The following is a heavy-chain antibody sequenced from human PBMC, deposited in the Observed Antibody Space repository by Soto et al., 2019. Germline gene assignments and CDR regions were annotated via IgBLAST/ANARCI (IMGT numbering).Heavy chain of an antibody. V-gene: IGHV4-34*01. CDR2: INHSGST. D-gene: IGHD3-3*01. Sequence: PSETLSLTCAVYGWSFSGYYWSWIRQPPGKGLEWIGEINHSGSTNYNPSLKSRVTISVDTSKNQFSLKLSSVTAADTAVYYCARGAYYDFWSGYYTQFARYYYDYWGQGTLVTVSS. CDR1: GWSFSGYY. J-gene: IGHJ4*02. CDR3: ARGAYYDFWSGYYTQFARYYYDY.